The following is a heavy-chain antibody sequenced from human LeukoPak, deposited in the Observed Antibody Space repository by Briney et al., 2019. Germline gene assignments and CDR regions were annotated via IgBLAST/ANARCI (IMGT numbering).Heavy chain of an antibody. V-gene: IGHV3-15*07. J-gene: IGHJ4*02. D-gene: IGHD3-9*01. CDR3: TTMRYFDWLPDY. CDR2: IKSKIDGGTT. Sequence: GGSLRLSCAVSGFSFSDAWLNWVRQAPGKGLEWVGRIKSKIDGGTTDYAVPVKGRFTISRDDSKNTLYLQMNSLKTEDTAVYYCTTMRYFDWLPDYWGQGTLVTVSS. CDR1: GFSFSDAW.